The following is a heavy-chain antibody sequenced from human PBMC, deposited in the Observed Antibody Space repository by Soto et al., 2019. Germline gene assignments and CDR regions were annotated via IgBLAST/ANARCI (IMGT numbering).Heavy chain of an antibody. D-gene: IGHD6-19*01. CDR2: IYPGDSDT. V-gene: IGHV5-51*01. J-gene: IGHJ6*02. CDR1: GYSFTSYW. Sequence: GESLKISCKGSGYSFTSYWIGCVRQMPGKGLEWTGIIYPGDSDTRYSPSFQGQVTISADKSISTAYLQWSSLKASDTAMYYCARHGCSGCPPRGMDVWGQGTTVTVSS. CDR3: ARHGCSGCPPRGMDV.